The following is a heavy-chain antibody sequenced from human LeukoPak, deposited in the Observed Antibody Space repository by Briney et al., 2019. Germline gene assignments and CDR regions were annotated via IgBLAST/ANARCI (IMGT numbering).Heavy chain of an antibody. CDR3: ATVGGRWWRILDV. V-gene: IGHV3-11*01. J-gene: IGHJ6*02. Sequence: PGGSLRLSCAASGFTFSDYYMSWIRQAPGKGLEWVSYISSSGSTIYYADSVKGRFTISRDNAKNSLYLQMNSLRSEDTAVYYCATVGGRWWRILDVWGQGTTVTVSS. CDR1: GFTFSDYY. CDR2: ISSSGSTI. D-gene: IGHD2-15*01.